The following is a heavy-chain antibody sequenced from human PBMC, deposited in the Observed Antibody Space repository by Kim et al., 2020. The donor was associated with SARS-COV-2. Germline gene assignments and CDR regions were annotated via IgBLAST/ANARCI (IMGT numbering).Heavy chain of an antibody. J-gene: IGHJ5*02. CDR2: IYYSGST. D-gene: IGHD3-10*01. Sequence: SETLSLTCTVSGGSISSYYWSWIRQPPGKGLEWIGYIYYSGSTNYNPSLKSRVTISVDTSKNQFSLKLSSVTAADTAVYYCAAGPHYYGSGSYYNVGNWFDPWGQGTLVTVSS. CDR3: AAGPHYYGSGSYYNVGNWFDP. CDR1: GGSISSYY. V-gene: IGHV4-59*01.